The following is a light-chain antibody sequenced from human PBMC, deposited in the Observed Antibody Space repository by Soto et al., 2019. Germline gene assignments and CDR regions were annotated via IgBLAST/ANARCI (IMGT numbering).Light chain of an antibody. CDR2: KAS. J-gene: IGKJ5*01. V-gene: IGKV1-5*03. Sequence: DIQLTQSPSTLSASVGDRVTITCRASQYVGSWLAWYQQKPGKAPKLLIYKASNLQSGVPSRFSGSGSATEFTLTISSLQPDDSATYYCQRYNGTFGQGTRLGL. CDR3: QRYNGT. CDR1: QYVGSW.